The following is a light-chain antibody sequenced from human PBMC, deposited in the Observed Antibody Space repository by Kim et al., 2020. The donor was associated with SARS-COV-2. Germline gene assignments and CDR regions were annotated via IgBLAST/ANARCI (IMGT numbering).Light chain of an antibody. V-gene: IGLV3-1*01. CDR3: QAWDSSTGV. CDR1: KLGDKY. Sequence: VSVSAEQTASITCSGDKLGDKYACWYQQKPGQSPVLVIYQDSKRPAGIPERFSGSNSGNTATLTISGTQAMDEADYYCQAWDSSTGVFGGGTKLTVL. J-gene: IGLJ2*01. CDR2: QDS.